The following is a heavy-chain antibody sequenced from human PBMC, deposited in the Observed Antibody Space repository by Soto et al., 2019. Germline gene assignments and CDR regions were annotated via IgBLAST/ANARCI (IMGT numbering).Heavy chain of an antibody. CDR2: INPNSGGT. CDR1: GYTFTGYY. CDR3: ARSVLRFLEWPPWGYFDD. V-gene: IGHV1-2*04. J-gene: IGHJ4*02. D-gene: IGHD3-3*01. Sequence: SLKVRCTSSGYTFTGYYMHWVRQAPGQGLEWMGWINPNSGGTNYAQKFQGWVTMTRDTSISTAYMELSRLRSDDTAVYYCARSVLRFLEWPPWGYFDDWGQGTMGNVSS.